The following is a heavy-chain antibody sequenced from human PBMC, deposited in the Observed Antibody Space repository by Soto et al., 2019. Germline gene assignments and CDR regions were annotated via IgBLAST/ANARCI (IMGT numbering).Heavy chain of an antibody. J-gene: IGHJ6*02. CDR3: XXXXXXXSGNFYQSLXMDV. CDR1: GGSISNGGYS. D-gene: IGHD3-10*01. CDR2: IYPTGTT. Sequence: QLQLQESGSGLVKPSQTLSLTCSVSGGSISNGGYSWSWIRQAPGKGLQWLGYIYPTGTTSHNQSLKNRVTISLDRSRNQFSLRLTSVTAADXAXYXXXXXXXXXSGNFYQSLXMDVWGRGITVT. V-gene: IGHV4-30-2*01.